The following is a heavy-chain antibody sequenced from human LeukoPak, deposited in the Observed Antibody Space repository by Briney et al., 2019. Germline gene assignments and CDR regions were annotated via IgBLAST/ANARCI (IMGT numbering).Heavy chain of an antibody. Sequence: ASVEVSCKASGYTFTSYGISWVRQAPEQGLEWMGWISAYNGNTNYAQKLQGRVTMTTDTSTSTAYMELRSLRSDDTAVYYCARNYCSSTSCYPWFDPWGQGTLVTVSS. J-gene: IGHJ5*02. CDR2: ISAYNGNT. D-gene: IGHD2-2*01. CDR3: ARNYCSSTSCYPWFDP. V-gene: IGHV1-18*04. CDR1: GYTFTSYG.